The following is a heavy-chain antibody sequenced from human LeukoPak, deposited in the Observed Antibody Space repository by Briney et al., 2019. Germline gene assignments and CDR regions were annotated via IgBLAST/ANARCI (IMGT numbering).Heavy chain of an antibody. CDR2: INGGGDDT. V-gene: IGHV3-23*01. CDR3: ARCTASCYANAFDV. Sequence: GGSLRLSCAASGFTFKNNAMTWVRQAPGKGLEWVSAINGGGDDTEYADSVKGRFTISRANSKNTLYLQMNSLRPEDTAVYYCARCTASCYANAFDVWGQGTLLTVSS. CDR1: GFTFKNNA. J-gene: IGHJ3*01. D-gene: IGHD2-2*01.